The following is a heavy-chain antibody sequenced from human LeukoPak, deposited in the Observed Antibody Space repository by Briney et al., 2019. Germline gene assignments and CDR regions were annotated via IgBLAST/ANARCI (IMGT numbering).Heavy chain of an antibody. CDR1: GGTFSSYA. Sequence: ASVKVSCKASGGTFSSYAFSWVRQAPGQGLEWMGRIIPILGIANYAQKFQGRVTITADKSTSTAYMELSSLRSEDTAVYYCARTAVDSYGPPWYWGQGTLVTVSS. D-gene: IGHD5-18*01. CDR2: IIPILGIA. V-gene: IGHV1-69*04. CDR3: ARTAVDSYGPPWY. J-gene: IGHJ4*02.